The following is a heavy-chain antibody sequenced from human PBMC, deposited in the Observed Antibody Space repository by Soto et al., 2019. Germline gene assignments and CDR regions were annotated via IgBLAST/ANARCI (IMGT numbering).Heavy chain of an antibody. J-gene: IGHJ4*02. D-gene: IGHD1-26*01. CDR2: INPSGGST. CDR1: GYTFTSYY. CDR3: ARDYGGATDDY. V-gene: IGHV1-46*01. Sequence: QVQLVQSGAEVKKPGASVKVSCKASGYTFTSYYIHWWRQAPGKGLEWMGIINPSGGSTSYAQKFQGRVTMTRDTSTSTVYMELSSLRSEDTAVYYCARDYGGATDDYWGQGTLVTVSS.